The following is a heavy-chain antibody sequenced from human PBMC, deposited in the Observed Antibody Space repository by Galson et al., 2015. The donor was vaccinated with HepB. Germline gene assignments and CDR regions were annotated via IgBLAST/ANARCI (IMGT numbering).Heavy chain of an antibody. CDR1: GGSISSGGYY. V-gene: IGHV4-31*03. CDR3: ARGLVSGSYYDFAGGLNY. D-gene: IGHD1-26*01. CDR2: IYYSGST. J-gene: IGHJ4*02. Sequence: LSLTCTVSGGSISSGGYYWSWIRQHPGKGLEWIGYIYYSGSTYYNPSLKSRVTISVDTSKNQFSLRLSSVTAADTAVYYCARGLVSGSYYDFAGGLNYWGQGTLVTVSS.